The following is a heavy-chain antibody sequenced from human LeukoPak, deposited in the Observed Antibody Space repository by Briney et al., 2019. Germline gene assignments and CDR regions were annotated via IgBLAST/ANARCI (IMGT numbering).Heavy chain of an antibody. J-gene: IGHJ4*02. CDR1: GYSISSGYY. V-gene: IGHV4-38-2*02. CDR2: IYHSGRT. D-gene: IGHD5-24*01. CDR3: ARLYLPATRLDY. Sequence: SQTLSLTCTVSGYSISSGYYWGWIRQPPGKGLEWIGSIYHSGRTFYNPSLKSRVTISVDTSKNQFSLKLTSVTAADTAVYYCARLYLPATRLDYWGQGTLVTVSS.